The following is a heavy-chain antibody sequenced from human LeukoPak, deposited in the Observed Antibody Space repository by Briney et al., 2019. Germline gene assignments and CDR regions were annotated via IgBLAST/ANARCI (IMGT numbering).Heavy chain of an antibody. J-gene: IGHJ4*02. V-gene: IGHV3-23*01. CDR2: ISGSGGTT. CDR1: GITLSNYG. D-gene: IGHD3-16*01. Sequence: GGSLRLSCVVSGITLSNYGMSWVRQAPGKGLEWVSSISGSGGTTDYADSVKGRFTISRDNSKNTLYLQVNGLRAEDTAVYYCARDRLKGPPVMDYWGQGSLVTVSS. CDR3: ARDRLKGPPVMDY.